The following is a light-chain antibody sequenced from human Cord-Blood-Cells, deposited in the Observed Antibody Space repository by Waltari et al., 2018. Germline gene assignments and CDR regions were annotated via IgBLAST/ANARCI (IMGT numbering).Light chain of an antibody. Sequence: DIVMTQSPDSLAVSLGERATINCKSSQSVLYSSNNKNYLAWYQQKPGQPPKLLIYWASTRESGVPDRFSGSGSGTDFTLPISSLQAEDVAVYYCQQYYSTPYTFGQGTKLEFK. J-gene: IGKJ2*01. CDR2: WAS. V-gene: IGKV4-1*01. CDR3: QQYYSTPYT. CDR1: QSVLYSSNNKNY.